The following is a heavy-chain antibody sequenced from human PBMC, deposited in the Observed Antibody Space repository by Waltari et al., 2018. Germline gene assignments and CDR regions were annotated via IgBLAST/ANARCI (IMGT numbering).Heavy chain of an antibody. Sequence: QVQLVQSGAEVKKPGSSVKVFCKASGGTFSSYAISWVRQAPGQGLEWMGGIIPIFGTANYEQKFQGRVTITADESTSTAYMELSSLRSEDTAVYYCAREDSGSYYNGPGMDVWGQGTTVTVSS. D-gene: IGHD3-10*01. J-gene: IGHJ6*02. CDR2: IIPIFGTA. V-gene: IGHV1-69*13. CDR1: GGTFSSYA. CDR3: AREDSGSYYNGPGMDV.